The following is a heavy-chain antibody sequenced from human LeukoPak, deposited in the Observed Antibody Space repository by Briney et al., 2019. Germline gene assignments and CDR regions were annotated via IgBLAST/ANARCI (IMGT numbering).Heavy chain of an antibody. CDR1: GYSISSGYY. CDR3: ARDVDTAMVNFDY. J-gene: IGHJ4*02. D-gene: IGHD5-18*01. V-gene: IGHV4-38-2*02. CDR2: IYHSGST. Sequence: SETLSLTCTVSGYSISSGYYWGWIRQPPGTGLEWIGSIYHSGSTYYNPSLKSRVTISVDTSKDQFSLKLSSVTAADTAVYYCARDVDTAMVNFDYWGQGTLVTVSS.